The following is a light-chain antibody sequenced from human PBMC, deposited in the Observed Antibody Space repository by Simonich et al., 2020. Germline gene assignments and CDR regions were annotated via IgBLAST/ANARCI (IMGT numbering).Light chain of an antibody. CDR3: SSYTSSSTFV. CDR1: SSDVGGYNY. CDR2: DVR. V-gene: IGLV2-14*01. J-gene: IGLJ3*02. Sequence: QSALTQPASVSGSPGQSITISCTGTSSDVGGYNYVSWYQQHPGKAPKLMIYDVRKRPSGVSNRFSGSKSGNTASLTISGLQPEDEADYYCSSYTSSSTFVFGGGTKLTVL.